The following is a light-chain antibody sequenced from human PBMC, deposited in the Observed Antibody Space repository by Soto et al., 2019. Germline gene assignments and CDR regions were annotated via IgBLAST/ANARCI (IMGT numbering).Light chain of an antibody. CDR3: QHYGTSGL. V-gene: IGKV3-20*01. CDR1: QSVSDSY. J-gene: IGKJ3*01. CDR2: AS. Sequence: EIVLTQSPGTLSLSPGERATLSCRASQSVSDSYLAWYQQKPGQAPRLLIYASSRATGIPDRFSGSGSGTDFTLTISRLEPEDFAVYYCQHYGTSGLFGPGTKVAIK.